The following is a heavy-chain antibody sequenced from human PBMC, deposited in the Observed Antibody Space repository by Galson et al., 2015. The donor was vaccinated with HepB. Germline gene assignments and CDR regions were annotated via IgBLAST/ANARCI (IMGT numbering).Heavy chain of an antibody. V-gene: IGHV1-3*01. CDR3: AREGFGGNVAFDI. Sequence: SVKVSCKASGYTFTNYAMHWVRQAPGQRLEWMGWINAGNGNTKYSQNFQGRVTIARDTSASTAYMELNSLRSEDTAVYYCAREGFGGNVAFDIWGQGTMVTVSS. J-gene: IGHJ3*02. D-gene: IGHD4-23*01. CDR2: INAGNGNT. CDR1: GYTFTNYA.